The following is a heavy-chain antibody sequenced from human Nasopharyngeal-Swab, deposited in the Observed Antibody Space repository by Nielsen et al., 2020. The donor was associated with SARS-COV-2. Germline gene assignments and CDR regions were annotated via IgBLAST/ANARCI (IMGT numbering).Heavy chain of an antibody. D-gene: IGHD2-2*01. J-gene: IGHJ6*02. V-gene: IGHV3-11*04. CDR1: GFTFSDYY. CDR3: ARDGSLYCSSTSCYSGKYYYGLDV. CDR2: ISSSGSTI. Sequence: GGSLRLSCAASGFTFSDYYMSWIRQAPGKGLEWVSYISSSGSTIYYADSVKGRFTISRDDAKNSLYLQMNSLRAEDTAMYYCARDGSLYCSSTSCYSGKYYYGLDVWGQGTTVTVSS.